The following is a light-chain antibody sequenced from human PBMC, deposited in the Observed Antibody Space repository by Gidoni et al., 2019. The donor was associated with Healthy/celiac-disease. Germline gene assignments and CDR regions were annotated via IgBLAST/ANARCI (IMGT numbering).Light chain of an antibody. CDR3: QQSYSTPYT. CDR2: AAS. V-gene: IGKV1-39*01. CDR1: QSISSY. J-gene: IGKJ2*01. Sequence: IQMTQSPSSLSASVGDRVTITCRASQSISSYLNWYQQKPGKASKLLIYAASSLQSGVPSRFSGSGSGTDFTLTISSLQPEDFATYYCQQSYSTPYTFGQGTKLEIK.